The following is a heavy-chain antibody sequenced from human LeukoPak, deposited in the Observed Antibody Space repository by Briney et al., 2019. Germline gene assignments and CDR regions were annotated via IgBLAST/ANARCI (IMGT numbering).Heavy chain of an antibody. CDR3: ARLVRIAAAGTVGDYFDY. J-gene: IGHJ4*02. Sequence: SETLSLTCTVSGGSISSSSYYWGWIRQPPGKGLEWGGNIYYSGSTYYNPSLKSRVTTSVDTSKNQFSLKLSSVTAADTAVYYCARLVRIAAAGTVGDYFDYWGQGTLVTVSS. CDR2: IYYSGST. CDR1: GGSISSSSYY. V-gene: IGHV4-39*01. D-gene: IGHD6-13*01.